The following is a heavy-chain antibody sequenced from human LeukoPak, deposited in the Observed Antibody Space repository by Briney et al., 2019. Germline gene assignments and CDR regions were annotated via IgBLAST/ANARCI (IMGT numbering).Heavy chain of an antibody. CDR2: INHSGST. V-gene: IGHV4-34*01. D-gene: IGHD6-6*01. Sequence: PSETLSLTCAVYGGSFSSYYWSWIRQPPGKGLEWIGEINHSGSTNYNPSLKSRVTISVDTSKNQFSLKLSSVTAADTAVYYCARALAARLRYYYYYMDVWGKGTTVTVSS. CDR3: ARALAARLRYYYYYMDV. CDR1: GGSFSSYY. J-gene: IGHJ6*03.